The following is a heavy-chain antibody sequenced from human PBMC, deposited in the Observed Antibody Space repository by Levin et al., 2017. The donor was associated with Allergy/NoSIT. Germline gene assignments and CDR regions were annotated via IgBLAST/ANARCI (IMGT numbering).Heavy chain of an antibody. CDR2: VYPGDSRA. V-gene: IGHV5-51*01. D-gene: IGHD3/OR15-3a*01. Sequence: GESLKISCKGSGYPFTSYWIGWVRQMPGKGLEWMGIVYPGDSRARYSPSFQGQVTMSADKSITTASLQWNNLKASDTAMYFCARILWTTSGWNPFGYWGQGTLVTVSS. CDR1: GYPFTSYW. J-gene: IGHJ4*02. CDR3: ARILWTTSGWNPFGY.